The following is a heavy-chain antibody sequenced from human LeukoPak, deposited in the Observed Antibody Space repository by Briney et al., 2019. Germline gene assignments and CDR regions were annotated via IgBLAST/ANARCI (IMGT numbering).Heavy chain of an antibody. CDR3: ARDYICSSTSCPILH. V-gene: IGHV4-61*02. Sequence: ASETLSLTCTVSGGSISSGSYYWSWIRQPAGKGLEWIGRIYTSGSTNYNPSLKSRVTISVDTSKNQFSLKLSPVTAADTAVYYCARDYICSSTSCPILHWGQGTLVTVSS. J-gene: IGHJ4*02. CDR2: IYTSGST. D-gene: IGHD2-2*01. CDR1: GGSISSGSYY.